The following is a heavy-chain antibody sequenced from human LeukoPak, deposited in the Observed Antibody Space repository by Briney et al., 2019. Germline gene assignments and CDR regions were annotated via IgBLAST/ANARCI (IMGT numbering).Heavy chain of an antibody. J-gene: IGHJ6*03. CDR3: GKGAASELQDYYMDV. D-gene: IGHD1-26*01. Sequence: GGSLRLSCAASGFTFTSYAISWVRQAPGEGLEWVACISAMGGNTYYAQSVEGRFTMSRDNSKSTVYLQMSSLRAEDTAVYYCGKGAASELQDYYMDVWGKGTTVTVSS. CDR1: GFTFTSYA. CDR2: ISAMGGNT. V-gene: IGHV3-23*01.